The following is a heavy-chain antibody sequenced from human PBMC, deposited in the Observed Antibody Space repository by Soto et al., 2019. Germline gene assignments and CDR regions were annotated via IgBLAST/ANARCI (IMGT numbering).Heavy chain of an antibody. CDR1: GGSFSGYY. V-gene: IGHV4-34*01. CDR2: INHSGST. D-gene: IGHD6-13*01. CDR3: ARRGRQQLVRLFDY. J-gene: IGHJ4*02. Sequence: QVQLQQWGAGLLKPSETLSLTCAVYGGSFSGYYWSWIRQPPGKGLEWIGEINHSGSTNYNPSLKSRVTISVDTSTNQFSLKLRSVTAADTAVYYCARRGRQQLVRLFDYWGQGTLLTVSS.